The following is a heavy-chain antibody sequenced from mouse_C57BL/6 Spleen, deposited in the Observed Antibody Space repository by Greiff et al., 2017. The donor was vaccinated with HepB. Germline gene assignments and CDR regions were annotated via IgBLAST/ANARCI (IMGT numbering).Heavy chain of an antibody. Sequence: DVHLVESGGGLVKPGGSLKLSCAASGFTFSDYGMHWVRQAPEKGLEWVAYISSGSSTIYYADTVKGRFTISRDNAKNTLFLQMTSLSSEDTAMYYCARRYGYERYFDYWGQGTTLTVSS. D-gene: IGHD2-2*01. CDR2: ISSGSSTI. J-gene: IGHJ2*01. CDR3: ARRYGYERYFDY. CDR1: GFTFSDYG. V-gene: IGHV5-17*01.